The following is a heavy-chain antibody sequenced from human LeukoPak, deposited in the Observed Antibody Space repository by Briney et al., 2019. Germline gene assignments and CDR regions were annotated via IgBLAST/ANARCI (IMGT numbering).Heavy chain of an antibody. Sequence: ASVKVSCKASGYTFTGYYMHWVRQAPGQGLEWMGWINPNSGGTNYAQKFQGRVTMTRDTSISTAYMELSRLRSDDTAVYYCAGVRRIAAAGTGYFQHWGQGTLVTVSS. D-gene: IGHD6-13*01. V-gene: IGHV1-2*02. J-gene: IGHJ1*01. CDR1: GYTFTGYY. CDR3: AGVRRIAAAGTGYFQH. CDR2: INPNSGGT.